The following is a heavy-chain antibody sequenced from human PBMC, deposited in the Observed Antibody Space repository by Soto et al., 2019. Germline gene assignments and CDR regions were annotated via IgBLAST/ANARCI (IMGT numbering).Heavy chain of an antibody. CDR1: GGTFSSYA. CDR3: ARGGATVTSSPGAFDI. D-gene: IGHD4-4*01. Sequence: SVKVSCKASGGTFSSYAISWVRQAPGQGLEWMGGIIPIFGTANYAQKFQGRVTITADESTSTAYMELSSLRSEDTAVYYCARGGATVTSSPGAFDIWGQGTMVTVSS. CDR2: IIPIFGTA. V-gene: IGHV1-69*13. J-gene: IGHJ3*02.